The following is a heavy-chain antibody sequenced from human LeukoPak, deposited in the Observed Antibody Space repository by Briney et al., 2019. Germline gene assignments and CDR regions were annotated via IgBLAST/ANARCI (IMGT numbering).Heavy chain of an antibody. V-gene: IGHV3-30*04. D-gene: IGHD3-22*01. CDR2: ISYDGSNK. CDR1: GFTFSSYA. CDR3: ARARVNFDY. Sequence: GGSLRLSCAASGFTFSSYAMHWVRQAPGKGLEWVAVISYDGSNKYYADSVKGRFTISRDNSKNTLYLQMNSLRAEDTAVYYCARARVNFDYWGQGTLVTVSS. J-gene: IGHJ4*02.